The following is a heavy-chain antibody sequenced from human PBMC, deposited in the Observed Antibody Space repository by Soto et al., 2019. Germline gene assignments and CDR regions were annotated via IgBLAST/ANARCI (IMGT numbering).Heavy chain of an antibody. Sequence: QVQLQQSGPRLVKPSETLSLTCTVSSGPDRSHNWGWIRQPPGRGLEWIGYDYDTGDTAHNPSLRGLVTISADTSTNDISLTLNSVTAADTAVYYCVRQGIDYLHGLVDVWGQGTTVSVSS. CDR3: VRQGIDYLHGLVDV. V-gene: IGHV4-59*08. J-gene: IGHJ6*02. D-gene: IGHD4-17*01. CDR2: DYDTGDT. CDR1: SGPDRSHN.